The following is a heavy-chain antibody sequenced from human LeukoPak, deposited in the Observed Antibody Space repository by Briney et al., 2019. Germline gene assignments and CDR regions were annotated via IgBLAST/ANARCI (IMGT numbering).Heavy chain of an antibody. V-gene: IGHV3-33*01. D-gene: IGHD6-19*01. CDR2: IWHDGSNK. CDR3: ARDYGLAVAGREYTWFDP. CDR1: GFTFSSYG. Sequence: GRSLRLSCAASGFTFSSYGMHWVRQAPGKGLEWVAVIWHDGSNKYYADSVKGRFTISRDNSKNTLYLQMNSLRAEDTAVYYCARDYGLAVAGREYTWFDPWAREPGSPSPQ. J-gene: IGHJ5*02.